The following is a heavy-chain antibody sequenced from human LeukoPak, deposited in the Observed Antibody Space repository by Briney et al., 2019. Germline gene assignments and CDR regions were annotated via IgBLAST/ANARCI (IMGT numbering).Heavy chain of an antibody. CDR3: ARGTEKTRISGYYSFDH. D-gene: IGHD5-12*01. Sequence: SETLSLACTVSGGSISGYFWTWIRQPAGKELEWIGRIYSSGTAYFNPSLESRVTISLDTFNNQFSLKVTSVTAADTAVYYCARGTEKTRISGYYSFDHWGRGLLVTVSS. CDR1: GGSISGYF. V-gene: IGHV4-4*07. CDR2: IYSSGTA. J-gene: IGHJ4*02.